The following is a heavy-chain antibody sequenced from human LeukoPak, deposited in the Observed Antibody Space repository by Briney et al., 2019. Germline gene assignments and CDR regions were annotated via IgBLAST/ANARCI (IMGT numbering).Heavy chain of an antibody. Sequence: GGSLRLSCTASGYAFSSYAMHWFRQAPGKGPEWVAAITTDGSNRFYVDSVKGRFTFSRDNAKNTLYLQMNSLRVEDTATYYCARVQSGSDAFVIWGQGRMVTVSS. J-gene: IGHJ3*02. CDR1: GYAFSSYA. CDR3: ARVQSGSDAFVI. CDR2: ITTDGSNR. V-gene: IGHV3-30-3*01.